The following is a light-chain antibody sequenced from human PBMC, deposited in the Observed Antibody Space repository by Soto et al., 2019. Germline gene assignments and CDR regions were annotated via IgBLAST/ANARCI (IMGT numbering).Light chain of an antibody. V-gene: IGKV3-20*01. J-gene: IGKJ5*01. CDR3: QQYGSSPLIT. CDR1: QRLSASD. Sequence: EIVLTQSPGTRSLCPGQRASRACRARQRLSASDIAWYQQKPGQAPKFLIYGVSSRATGIPDRFSGSGSGTDFTLTISRLEPEDFAVYHCQQYGSSPLITFGQGTRLEIK. CDR2: GVS.